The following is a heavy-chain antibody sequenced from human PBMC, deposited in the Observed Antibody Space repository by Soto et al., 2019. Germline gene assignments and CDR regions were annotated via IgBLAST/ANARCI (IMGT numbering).Heavy chain of an antibody. Sequence: SETLSLTCTVSGGSISSYYWSWIRQPPGKGLEWIGYIYYSGSTNYNPSLKSRVTISVDTSKNQFSLKLGSVTAADTAVYYCARAGGSSGWYSHYYYGMDVWGQGTTVTVSS. CDR3: ARAGGSSGWYSHYYYGMDV. V-gene: IGHV4-59*01. CDR1: GGSISSYY. CDR2: IYYSGST. D-gene: IGHD6-19*01. J-gene: IGHJ6*02.